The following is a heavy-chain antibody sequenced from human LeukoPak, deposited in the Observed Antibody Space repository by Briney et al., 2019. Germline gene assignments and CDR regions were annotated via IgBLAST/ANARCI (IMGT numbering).Heavy chain of an antibody. V-gene: IGHV3-23*01. CDR3: AKEAVEYFDY. J-gene: IGHJ4*02. Sequence: PGGSLRLSCAASGFTFSSSAMSWVRQAPGKGLEWVSALTGDGGGTYYADSVKGRFTISRDNSKNTMYLQMNSLRAEDTALYYCAKEAVEYFDYWGQGDLVTVSS. CDR2: LTGDGGGT. CDR1: GFTFSSSA.